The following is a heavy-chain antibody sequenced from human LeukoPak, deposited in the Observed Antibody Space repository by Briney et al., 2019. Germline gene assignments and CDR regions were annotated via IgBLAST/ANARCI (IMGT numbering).Heavy chain of an antibody. V-gene: IGHV4-59*08. J-gene: IGHJ5*02. Sequence: SETLSLTCTVSGGSISSYYWSWIRQPPGKGLEWIGYIYYSGSTNYNPSLKSRVTISVDTSKNQFSLKLSSVTAADTAVYYCAKNVLGYCSSTSCGEGNWFDPWGQGTLVTVSS. CDR2: IYYSGST. CDR1: GGSISSYY. CDR3: AKNVLGYCSSTSCGEGNWFDP. D-gene: IGHD2-2*01.